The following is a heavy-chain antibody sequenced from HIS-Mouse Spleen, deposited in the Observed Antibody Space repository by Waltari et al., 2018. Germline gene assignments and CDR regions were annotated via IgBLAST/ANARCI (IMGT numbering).Heavy chain of an antibody. Sequence: QVQLVQSGAEVKKPGASVKVSCKASGYTFTSYDINWVRQATGQGLEGMGGMNPSSGKTGYAHNVQGRVTMTRNTSISTAYMELGSPRSEDTAVYYCARGHDYSNYFDYWGQGTLVTVSS. CDR1: GYTFTSYD. CDR2: MNPSSGKT. V-gene: IGHV1-8*01. J-gene: IGHJ4*02. CDR3: ARGHDYSNYFDY. D-gene: IGHD4-4*01.